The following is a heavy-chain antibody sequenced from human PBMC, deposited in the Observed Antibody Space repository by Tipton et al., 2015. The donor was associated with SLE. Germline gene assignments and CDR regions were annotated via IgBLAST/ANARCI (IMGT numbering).Heavy chain of an antibody. D-gene: IGHD1-7*01. V-gene: IGHV3-48*03. CDR1: GFTFSSYE. J-gene: IGHJ6*03. Sequence: SLRLSCAASGFTFSSYEMNWVRQAPGKGLEWVSYISSSGSTIYYTDTVKGRFTVSRDNAKNSLYLQMNSLRAEDTAVYYCAVRYPMDWNYVGFMDVWGKGTTVTVSS. CDR2: ISSSGSTI. CDR3: AVRYPMDWNYVGFMDV.